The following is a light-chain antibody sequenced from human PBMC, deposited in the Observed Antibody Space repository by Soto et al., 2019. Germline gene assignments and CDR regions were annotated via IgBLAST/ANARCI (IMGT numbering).Light chain of an antibody. CDR2: GAS. CDR3: QQYGSSPIT. CDR1: QSVSSSS. Sequence: EIVLTQSPGTLSLSAGERATLSCRASQSVSSSSLAWYQQKPGQAPRLLVYGASSRATGVPDRFSGSGSGTDFTLSISRQEPEDFAVYYCQQYGSSPITFGQGTRLEIK. V-gene: IGKV3-20*01. J-gene: IGKJ5*01.